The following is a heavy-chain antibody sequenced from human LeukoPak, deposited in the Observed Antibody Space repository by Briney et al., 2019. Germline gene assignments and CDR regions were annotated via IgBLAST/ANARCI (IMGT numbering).Heavy chain of an antibody. CDR3: ASLLGGIVGY. Sequence: SETLSLTCTVSGGSISSSSYYWGWIRQPPGKGLEWIGSIYYSGSTYYNPSLKSRATISVDTSKNQFSLKLSSVTAADTAVYYCASLLGGIVGYWGQGTLVTVSS. V-gene: IGHV4-39*01. CDR2: IYYSGST. J-gene: IGHJ4*02. CDR1: GGSISSSSYY. D-gene: IGHD3-16*01.